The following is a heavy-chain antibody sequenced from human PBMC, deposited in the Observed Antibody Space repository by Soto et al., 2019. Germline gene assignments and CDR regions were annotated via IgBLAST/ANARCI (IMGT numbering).Heavy chain of an antibody. Sequence: ASVKVSXKASGYTFTSYDINWVRQATGQGLEWMGWISAYNGNTNYAQKLQGRVTMTTDTSTSTAYMELRSLRSDDTAVYYCARDLYCTNGVCYNDYYYYMDVWGKGTTVTVSS. D-gene: IGHD2-8*01. V-gene: IGHV1-18*01. J-gene: IGHJ6*03. CDR1: GYTFTSYD. CDR3: ARDLYCTNGVCYNDYYYYMDV. CDR2: ISAYNGNT.